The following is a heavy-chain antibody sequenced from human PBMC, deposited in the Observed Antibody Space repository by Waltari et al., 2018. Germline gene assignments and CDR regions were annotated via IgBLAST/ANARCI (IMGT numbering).Heavy chain of an antibody. CDR3: ARDQYGESFYYAMNV. CDR1: GFSFTNYG. J-gene: IGHJ6*02. Sequence: QENLVESGGGVVQSGRSLKLSCDASGFSFTNYGMHWVRQAPGKGLGWGGIIWYDGSKKYDADSVKGRFEISRDNSRNTLYLQMDSLRAEDTAVYFCARDQYGESFYYAMNVWGQGTAVTVSS. CDR2: IWYDGSKK. V-gene: IGHV3-33*01. D-gene: IGHD1-26*01.